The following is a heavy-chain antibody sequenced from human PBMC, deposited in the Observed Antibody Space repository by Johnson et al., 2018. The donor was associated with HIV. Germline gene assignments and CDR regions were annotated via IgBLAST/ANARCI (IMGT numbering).Heavy chain of an antibody. D-gene: IGHD2-8*01. CDR3: AKNGARGDAFDI. CDR2: INWNGGST. CDR1: GFTFDDYG. V-gene: IGHV3-20*04. Sequence: VQLVESGGGVVRPGRSLRLSCAASGFTFDDYGMTWVRQPPGKGLEWVSGINWNGGSTGYADSVKGRFTISRDNSKNTLYLQMNSLRAEDTAVYYCAKNGARGDAFDIWGQGTMVTVSS. J-gene: IGHJ3*02.